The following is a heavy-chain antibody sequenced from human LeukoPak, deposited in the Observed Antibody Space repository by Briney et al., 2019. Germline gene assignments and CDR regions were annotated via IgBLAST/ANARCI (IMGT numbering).Heavy chain of an antibody. V-gene: IGHV3-74*01. D-gene: IGHD5-24*01. CDR3: AREGDGYNSWFDP. Sequence: PGGSLRLSCAASGFTFSSYWMHWVRQAPGKGLVWVSRINSDGSSTSYADSVKGRFTISRVNAKNTLYLRMNSLRAEDTAVYYCAREGDGYNSWFDPWGQGTLVTVSS. CDR1: GFTFSSYW. J-gene: IGHJ5*02. CDR2: INSDGSST.